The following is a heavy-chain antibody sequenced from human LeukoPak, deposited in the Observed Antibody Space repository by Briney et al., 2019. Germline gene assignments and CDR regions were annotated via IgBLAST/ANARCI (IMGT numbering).Heavy chain of an antibody. D-gene: IGHD3-22*01. J-gene: IGHJ4*02. CDR2: INHSGST. V-gene: IGHV4-34*01. CDR1: GGSFSGYY. Sequence: DPSETLSLTCAVYGGSFSGYYWSWIRQPPGKGLEWIGEINHSGSTNYNPSLKSRVTISVDTSKNQFSLKLSSVTAADTAVYYCARGGLNYYDSSSYFDYWGQGTLVTVSS. CDR3: ARGGLNYYDSSSYFDY.